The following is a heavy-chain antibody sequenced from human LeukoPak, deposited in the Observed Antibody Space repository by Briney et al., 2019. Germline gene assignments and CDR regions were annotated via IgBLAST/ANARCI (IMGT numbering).Heavy chain of an antibody. CDR1: GFTFSSYS. V-gene: IGHV3-21*01. D-gene: IGHD2-2*01. J-gene: IGHJ4*02. CDR3: ARKEECSKTRRPPDY. CDR2: ISSSSSYI. Sequence: GGSLRLSCAASGFTFSSYSMNWVRQAPGKGLEWVSSISSSSSYIYYADSVKGRFTISRDNAKNSLYLQMNSLRAEDTAVYYWARKEECSKTRRPPDYWGQGTLVTVSS.